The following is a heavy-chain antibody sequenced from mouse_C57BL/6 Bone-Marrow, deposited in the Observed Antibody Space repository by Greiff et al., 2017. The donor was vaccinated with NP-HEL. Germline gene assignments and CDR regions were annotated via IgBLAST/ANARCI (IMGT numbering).Heavy chain of an antibody. Sequence: QVQLQQSGAELVRPGASVKLSCKASGYTFTDYYINWVKQRPGQGLEWIARLYPGSGNTYYNEKFKGKATLTAEKSSRTAYMQLSSLTSEDSAVYFCARGIYYDYAWFAYWGQGTLVTVSA. CDR1: GYTFTDYY. J-gene: IGHJ3*01. CDR3: ARGIYYDYAWFAY. CDR2: LYPGSGNT. V-gene: IGHV1-76*01. D-gene: IGHD2-4*01.